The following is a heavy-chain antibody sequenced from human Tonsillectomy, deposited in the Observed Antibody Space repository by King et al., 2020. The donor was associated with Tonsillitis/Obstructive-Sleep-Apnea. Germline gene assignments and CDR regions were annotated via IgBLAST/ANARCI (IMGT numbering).Heavy chain of an antibody. CDR1: GYSFNTYW. CDR2: IDPSDSYI. D-gene: IGHD3-16*02. J-gene: IGHJ6*02. CDR3: AKTGDYCGGTYRPTGYYGLDV. Sequence: VQLVESGAEVKKPGESLRISCTGSGYSFNTYWINWVRQMSGKGLEWMGRIDPSDSYINYSPSFQGHVIISVDKSISTAYLQWNSLKASDTAMYYCAKTGDYCGGTYRPTGYYGLDVWGQGTTVTVSS. V-gene: IGHV5-10-1*03.